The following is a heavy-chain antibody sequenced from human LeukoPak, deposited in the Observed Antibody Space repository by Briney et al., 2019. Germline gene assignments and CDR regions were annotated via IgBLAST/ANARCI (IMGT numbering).Heavy chain of an antibody. CDR3: ARVSMYYDFWSGYYGDP. Sequence: GGSLRLSCAASGFTVSSNYMSWVRQAPGKGLEWVSVIYSGGSTYHADSVKGRFTISRDNSKNTLYLQMNSLRAEDTAVYYCARVSMYYDFWSGYYGDPWGQGTLVTVSS. V-gene: IGHV3-66*02. CDR1: GFTVSSNY. CDR2: IYSGGST. D-gene: IGHD3-3*01. J-gene: IGHJ5*02.